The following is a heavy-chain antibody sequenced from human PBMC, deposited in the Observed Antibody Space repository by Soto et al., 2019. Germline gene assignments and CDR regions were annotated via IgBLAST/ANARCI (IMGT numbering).Heavy chain of an antibody. V-gene: IGHV4-31*03. CDR1: GGSIRSGGYY. Sequence: LSLTCTVSGGSIRSGGYYWSWIRQYPGKGLEWIGYIYYSGSTYYNPSLKSRVTISVDTSKDQFSLKLSSVTAADTAVYYCARRITNWFDPWGQGTLVTVSS. J-gene: IGHJ5*02. D-gene: IGHD3-16*01. CDR3: ARRITNWFDP. CDR2: IYYSGST.